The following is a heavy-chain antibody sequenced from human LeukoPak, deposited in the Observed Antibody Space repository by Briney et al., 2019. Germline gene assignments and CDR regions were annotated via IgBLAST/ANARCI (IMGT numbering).Heavy chain of an antibody. J-gene: IGHJ5*02. D-gene: IGHD2-2*01. CDR1: GGSISSSSYY. CDR3: ARESLGCSSTSCYPNWFDP. CDR2: IYYSGST. V-gene: IGHV4-39*07. Sequence: SETLSLTCTVSGGSISSSSYYWGWIRQPPGKGLEWIGSIYYSGSTYYNPSLKSRVTISVDTSKNQFSLKLSSVTAADTAVYYCARESLGCSSTSCYPNWFDPWGQGTLVTVSS.